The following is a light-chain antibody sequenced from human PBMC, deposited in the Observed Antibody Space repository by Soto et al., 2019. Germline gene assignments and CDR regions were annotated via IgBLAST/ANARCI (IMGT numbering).Light chain of an antibody. CDR3: QQRSDFTYT. Sequence: EVVLTQSPATLSLSPGERATLSCRASQSFSNYLVWYQHKPGQAPRLLIFDASNRATGIPGRFSGSGSGTDFTLTISSLEPEDSAVYYCQQRSDFTYTFGQGTKLEIK. J-gene: IGKJ2*01. CDR2: DAS. CDR1: QSFSNY. V-gene: IGKV3-11*01.